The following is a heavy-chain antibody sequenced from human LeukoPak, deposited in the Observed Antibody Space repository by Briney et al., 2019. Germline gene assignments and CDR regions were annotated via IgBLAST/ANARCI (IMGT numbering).Heavy chain of an antibody. CDR1: GYTLTTYN. CDR2: MNPNSGNT. J-gene: IGHJ3*01. Sequence: ASVKVSCKASGYTLTTYNINWVRQATGQGLEWMGWMNPNSGNTGYAQKFQGRITMTRNTSISTAYMELSSLRSEDTAVYYCARGDMIVDAFDFWGQGTMVTVSS. CDR3: ARGDMIVDAFDF. D-gene: IGHD3-22*01. V-gene: IGHV1-8*01.